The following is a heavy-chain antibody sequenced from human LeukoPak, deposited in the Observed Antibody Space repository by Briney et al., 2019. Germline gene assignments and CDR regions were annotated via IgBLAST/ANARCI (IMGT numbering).Heavy chain of an antibody. D-gene: IGHD3-3*01. CDR3: ARGDYDFWSGYYYRMYYFDY. Sequence: PSETLSLTCTVSGYSISSSYYWGWIRQPPGKGLEWIGSIYHSGSTYYNPSLKSRVTISVDTSKNQFSLKLSSVTAADTAVYYCARGDYDFWSGYYYRMYYFDYWGQGTLVTVSS. CDR2: IYHSGST. J-gene: IGHJ4*02. V-gene: IGHV4-38-2*02. CDR1: GYSISSSYY.